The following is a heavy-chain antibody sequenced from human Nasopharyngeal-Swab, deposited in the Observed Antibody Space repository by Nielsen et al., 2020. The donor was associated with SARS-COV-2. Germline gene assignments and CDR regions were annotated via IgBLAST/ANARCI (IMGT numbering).Heavy chain of an antibody. CDR1: GFTLSTYS. J-gene: IGHJ4*01. CDR3: VRGWRSNSFDY. CDR2: IGTSSTPI. Sequence: GESLKISCAASGFTLSTYSMDWVRQVPGKGLEWVAHIGTSSTPIYYADSVRGRFSISRDNAKNLLSLLMSTLRGEDTAEYYCVRGWRSNSFDYWGQGARVTVSA. D-gene: IGHD2/OR15-2a*01. V-gene: IGHV3-48*01.